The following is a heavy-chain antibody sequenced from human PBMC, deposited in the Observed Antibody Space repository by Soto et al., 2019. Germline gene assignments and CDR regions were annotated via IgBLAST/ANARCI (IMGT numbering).Heavy chain of an antibody. CDR1: RVSLSTSGGG. Sequence: GPTLASPTKTRKLTCTFYRVSLSTSGGGVGWIRQPPGTALEWLALIYWDDDKRYSTSLKSRLTIAKDTSKTQVVLTMTNMDPVDTATYYCAHRLHYFSGMDVWGQGTTVAGS. CDR2: IYWDDDK. J-gene: IGHJ6*02. V-gene: IGHV2-5*02. CDR3: AHRLHYFSGMDV.